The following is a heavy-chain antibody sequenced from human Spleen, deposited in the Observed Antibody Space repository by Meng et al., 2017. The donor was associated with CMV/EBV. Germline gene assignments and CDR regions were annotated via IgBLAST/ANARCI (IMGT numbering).Heavy chain of an antibody. D-gene: IGHD4-17*01. CDR1: GVTFNRNA. CDR2: ISWNSISI. J-gene: IGHJ6*02. CDR3: AKDLSTVTSPYYYGMDV. V-gene: IGHV3-9*01. Sequence: GGSLRLSCEVFGVTFNRNAMHWVRHAPGKGLEWVSGISWNSISIAYAASVKGRFTISRDNAKNSLFLQMNSLRAEDTALYYCAKDLSTVTSPYYYGMDVWGQGTTVTVSS.